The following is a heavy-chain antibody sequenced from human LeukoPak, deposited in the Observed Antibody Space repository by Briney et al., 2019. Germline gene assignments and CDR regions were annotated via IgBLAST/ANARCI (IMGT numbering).Heavy chain of an antibody. V-gene: IGHV3-33*01. J-gene: IGHJ4*02. CDR1: GFSFSTCG. CDR3: GRDSLGGDY. Sequence: GGSLRLYSAASGFSFSTCGMHWARRAPGKGLEWVAVIWNDGSKKFYADSVKGRFTISRDNSQNTLYLQMYRLRVEDTAVYYCGRDSLGGDYWGQGTLVTVSS. CDR2: IWNDGSKK. D-gene: IGHD3-16*01.